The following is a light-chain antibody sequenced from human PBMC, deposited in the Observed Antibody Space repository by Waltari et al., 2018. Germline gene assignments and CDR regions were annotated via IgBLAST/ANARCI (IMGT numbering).Light chain of an antibody. V-gene: IGKV4-1*01. CDR3: QQYYSTPWT. CDR2: WAS. Sequence: DIVMTQSPDSLAVSLGERVNINCKSSQSLLYSSNNKNYLAWYQQKPGQAPKLLIYWASTRESGVPNRFSGSGSGTDFTLTISGLQAEDVAVYYCQQYYSTPWTFGQGTKVEIK. CDR1: QSLLYSSNNKNY. J-gene: IGKJ1*01.